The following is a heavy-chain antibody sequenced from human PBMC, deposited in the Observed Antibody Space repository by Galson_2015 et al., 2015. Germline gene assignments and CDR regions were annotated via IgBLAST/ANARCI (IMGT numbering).Heavy chain of an antibody. Sequence: SLRLSCAASGFSFSSYSMNWVRQAPGKGLEWVSYTSSSSTIYYADSVKGRFTISRDNAKNSLYLQMNSLRDEDTAVYYCARDGVYSGSYPYYFDNWGQGTLVTVSS. CDR1: GFSFSSYS. CDR2: TSSSSTI. J-gene: IGHJ4*02. V-gene: IGHV3-48*02. D-gene: IGHD1-26*01. CDR3: ARDGVYSGSYPYYFDN.